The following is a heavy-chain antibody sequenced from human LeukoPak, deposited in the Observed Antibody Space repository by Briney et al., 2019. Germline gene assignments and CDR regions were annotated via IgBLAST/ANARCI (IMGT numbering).Heavy chain of an antibody. V-gene: IGHV3-7*01. CDR1: GFTYSSHA. J-gene: IGHJ4*02. CDR2: IKQDGSEK. D-gene: IGHD4-4*01. CDR3: ARLGMTTALDY. Sequence: PGGSLRLSCAASGFTYSSHAMTWVRQAPGKGLEWVAQIKQDGSEKYYVESVKGRFTISRDNAKNSLFLQMNSLRAEDTAVYHCARLGMTTALDYWGQGTLVIVSS.